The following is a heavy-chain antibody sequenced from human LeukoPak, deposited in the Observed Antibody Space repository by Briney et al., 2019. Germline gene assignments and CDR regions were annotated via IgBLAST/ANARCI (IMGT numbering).Heavy chain of an antibody. CDR3: ARDAGYCSSGSCFFDY. D-gene: IGHD2-15*01. CDR2: ISSSSSYI. CDR1: GFTFSSYS. V-gene: IGHV3-21*01. Sequence: PGGSLRLSCAASGFTFSSYSMNWVRQAPGKGLEWVSSISSSSSYIYYADSVKGRFTISRDNAKNSLYLQMNSLRAEDTAVYYCARDAGYCSSGSCFFDYWGQGTLVTVSS. J-gene: IGHJ4*02.